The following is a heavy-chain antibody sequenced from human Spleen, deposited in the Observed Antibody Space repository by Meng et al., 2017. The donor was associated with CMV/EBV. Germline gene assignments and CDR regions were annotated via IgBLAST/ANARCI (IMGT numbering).Heavy chain of an antibody. V-gene: IGHV1-46*01. D-gene: IGHD3-3*01. CDR1: GYSFSGYF. CDR3: ARVASSWLRFLEWLPYSSGMDV. Sequence: ASVKVSCKASGYSFSGYFIHWVRQAPGQGLEWIGLINPSGGTTSYAHEFQGRVTMTRDTSTSTVYMEVRSLRSEDTAVYYCARVASSWLRFLEWLPYSSGMDVWGQGTTVTVSS. CDR2: INPSGGTT. J-gene: IGHJ6*02.